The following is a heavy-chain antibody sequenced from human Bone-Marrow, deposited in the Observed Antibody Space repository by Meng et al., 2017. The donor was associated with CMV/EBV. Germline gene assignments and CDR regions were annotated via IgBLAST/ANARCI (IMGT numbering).Heavy chain of an antibody. V-gene: IGHV4-59*01. D-gene: IGHD3-16*01. Sequence: SETLSLTCTVSGGSISSYYWSWIRQPPGKGLEWIGYIYYSGSTNYNPSLKSRVTISVDTSKNQFSLRLSSVTAADTAVYYCAKGDYYYGMDVWGQGTTVTVSS. CDR3: AKGDYYYGMDV. CDR2: IYYSGST. CDR1: GGSISSYY. J-gene: IGHJ6*02.